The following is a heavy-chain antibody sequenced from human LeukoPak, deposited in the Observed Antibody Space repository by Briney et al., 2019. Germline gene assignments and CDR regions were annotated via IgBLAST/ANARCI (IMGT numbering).Heavy chain of an antibody. V-gene: IGHV4-39*01. CDR2: IYYSGST. J-gene: IGHJ4*02. D-gene: IGHD3-10*01. CDR3: ASKLWFGELPYYNY. Sequence: SETLSLTCTVSGGSISSSSYYWGWIRQPPGKGLEWIGSIYYSGSTYYNPSLKSRVTISVDTSKNQFSLKLSSVTAADTAVYYCASKLWFGELPYYNYWGQGTLVTVSS. CDR1: GGSISSSSYY.